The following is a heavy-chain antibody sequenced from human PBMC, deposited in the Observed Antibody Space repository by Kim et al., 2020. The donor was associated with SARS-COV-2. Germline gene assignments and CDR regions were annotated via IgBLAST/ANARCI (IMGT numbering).Heavy chain of an antibody. D-gene: IGHD4-17*01. CDR1: GFTFDDYA. J-gene: IGHJ6*02. V-gene: IGHV3-9*01. CDR2: ISWNSGSI. Sequence: GGSLRLSCAASGFTFDDYAMHWVRQAPGKGLEWVSGISWNSGSIGYADSVKGRFTISRDNAKNSLYLQMNSLRAEDTALYYCAKETVTDVGGMDVWGQGTTVPVSS. CDR3: AKETVTDVGGMDV.